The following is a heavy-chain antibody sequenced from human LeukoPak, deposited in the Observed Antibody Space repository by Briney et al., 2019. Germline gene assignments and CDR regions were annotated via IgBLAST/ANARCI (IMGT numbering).Heavy chain of an antibody. D-gene: IGHD4-17*01. V-gene: IGHV1-2*02. CDR3: ARADGDYYRFDP. Sequence: ASVKVSCKASGYTFTDYYMHWARQAPGQGLEWMGWINPNTGGTNYAQKFQGRVTMTRDTSISTAYMELSRLRSDDTAVYYCARADGDYYRFDPWGQGTLVTVSS. CDR1: GYTFTDYY. CDR2: INPNTGGT. J-gene: IGHJ5*02.